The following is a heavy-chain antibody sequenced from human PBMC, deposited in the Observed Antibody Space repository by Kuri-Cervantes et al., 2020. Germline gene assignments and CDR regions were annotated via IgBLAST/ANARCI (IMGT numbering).Heavy chain of an antibody. V-gene: IGHV4-39*07. J-gene: IGHJ4*02. CDR2: IHFSGST. CDR3: ARGRRGRYCSGGSCYSEGGYYFDY. D-gene: IGHD2-15*01. CDR1: GASIRRRSHY. Sequence: GSLRLSCTVSGASIRRRSHYWTWIRQPPGKGLEWIGNIHFSGSTFYNASLKSRVTISIDTSKNQFSLKLSSVTAADTAVYYCARGRRGRYCSGGSCYSEGGYYFDYWGQGTLVTVSS.